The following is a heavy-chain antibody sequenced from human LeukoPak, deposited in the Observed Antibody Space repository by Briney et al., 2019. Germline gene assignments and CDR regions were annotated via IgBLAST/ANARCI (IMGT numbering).Heavy chain of an antibody. CDR2: IAYDGSRA. CDR1: GFTFGGYG. Sequence: GGSLRLSCVGSGFTFGGYGMHWFRQTPGKGLEWVAVIAYDGSRAFYADSVKGRFTISRDNSKNTMSVQMDDLRAEDTAVYYCTRYNNDHFDYWGQGTLVTVSS. V-gene: IGHV3-33*01. D-gene: IGHD1-14*01. CDR3: TRYNNDHFDY. J-gene: IGHJ4*02.